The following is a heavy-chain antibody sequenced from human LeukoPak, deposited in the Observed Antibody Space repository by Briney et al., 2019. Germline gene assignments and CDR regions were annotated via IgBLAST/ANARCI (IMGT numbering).Heavy chain of an antibody. CDR3: ARVKEVQTLYYYYMDV. Sequence: SVKVSCKASGGTFSSYAISWVRQAPGQGLEWMGGIIPILGTANYAQKFQGRVTITTDESTSTAYMELSSLRSEDTAVYYCARVKEVQTLYYYYMDVWGKGTTVTVSS. D-gene: IGHD1-1*01. V-gene: IGHV1-69*05. CDR1: GGTFSSYA. CDR2: IIPILGTA. J-gene: IGHJ6*03.